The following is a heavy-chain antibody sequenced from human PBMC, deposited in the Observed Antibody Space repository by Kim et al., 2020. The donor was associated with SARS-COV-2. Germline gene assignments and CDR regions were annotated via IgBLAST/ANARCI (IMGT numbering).Heavy chain of an antibody. CDR3: ASLYGSGSPEPVYGMDV. D-gene: IGHD3-10*01. CDR1: GYTFTSYG. CDR2: ISAYNGNT. J-gene: IGHJ6*02. Sequence: ASVKVSCKASGYTFTSYGISWVRQAPGQGLEWMGWISAYNGNTNYAQKLQGRVTMTTDTSTSTAYMELRSLRSDDTAVYYCASLYGSGSPEPVYGMDVWGQETTVAVSS. V-gene: IGHV1-18*01.